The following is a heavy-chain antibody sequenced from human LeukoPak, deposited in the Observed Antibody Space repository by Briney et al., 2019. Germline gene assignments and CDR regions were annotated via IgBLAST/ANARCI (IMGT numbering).Heavy chain of an antibody. CDR2: IGTAGDT. Sequence: GGSLRLSCAASGFTFSSYDIHWVRQATGKGLEWVSAIGTAGDTYYPGSVKGRFTISRENAKNSLYLQMNSLRAGDTAVYYCARVSRAAAGWSNFDYWGQGTPVTVSS. CDR3: ARVSRAAAGWSNFDY. D-gene: IGHD6-13*01. CDR1: GFTFSSYD. J-gene: IGHJ4*02. V-gene: IGHV3-13*01.